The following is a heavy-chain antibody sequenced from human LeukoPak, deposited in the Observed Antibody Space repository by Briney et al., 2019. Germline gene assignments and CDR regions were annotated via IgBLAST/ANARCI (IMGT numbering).Heavy chain of an antibody. J-gene: IGHJ2*01. V-gene: IGHV3-33*01. CDR2: IWYDGSNK. CDR1: RFTFNSYA. CDR3: ARDSGYCGGDCYPEWYFDL. D-gene: IGHD2-21*02. Sequence: PGGSLRLSCAASRFTFNSYAMHWVRQAPGKGLEWVAVIWYDGSNKYYADSVKGRFTISRDNSKNTLYLQMNSLRAEDTAVYYCARDSGYCGGDCYPEWYFDLWGRGTLVTVSS.